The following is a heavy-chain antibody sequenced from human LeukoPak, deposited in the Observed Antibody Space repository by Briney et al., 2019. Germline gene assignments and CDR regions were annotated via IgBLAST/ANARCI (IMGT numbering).Heavy chain of an antibody. CDR1: GYTFTSYD. CDR3: TRVGYCSGGSCSYYCYGMDV. D-gene: IGHD2-15*01. J-gene: IGHJ6*02. Sequence: GASVKVSCKASGYTFTSYDINWVRQAPGKGLEWVSSISSSSSYIYYADSVKGRFTISRDNAKNSLYLQMNSLRAEDTAVYYCTRVGYCSGGSCSYYCYGMDVWGQGTTVTVSS. V-gene: IGHV3-21*01. CDR2: ISSSSSYI.